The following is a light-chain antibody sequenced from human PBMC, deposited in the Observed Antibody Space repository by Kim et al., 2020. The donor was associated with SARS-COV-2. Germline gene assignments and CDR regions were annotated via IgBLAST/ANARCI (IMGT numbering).Light chain of an antibody. J-gene: IGKJ5*01. CDR2: DAS. CDR3: QQYSNWPFT. V-gene: IGKV3-11*01. Sequence: EIVMTQSPATLSLSPGERATLSCRASQNVNSYLAWYQQKPGQAPRLLIYDASNRATDIPARFSGSGFGTDFTLTISSLESEDFAVYYCQQYSNWPFTFGQGTRLEIK. CDR1: QNVNSY.